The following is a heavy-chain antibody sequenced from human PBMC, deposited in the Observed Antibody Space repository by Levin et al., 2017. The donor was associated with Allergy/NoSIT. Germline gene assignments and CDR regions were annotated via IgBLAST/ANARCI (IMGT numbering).Heavy chain of an antibody. CDR1: GGSFSGYY. Sequence: SQTLSLTCAVYGGSFSGYYWSWIRQPPGKGLEWIGEINHSGSTNYNPSLKSRVTISVDTSKNQFSLKLSSVTAADTAVYYCARGLRGITIFGVVIGRRWFDPWGQGTLVTVSS. CDR3: ARGLRGITIFGVVIGRRWFDP. CDR2: INHSGST. J-gene: IGHJ5*02. V-gene: IGHV4-34*01. D-gene: IGHD3-3*01.